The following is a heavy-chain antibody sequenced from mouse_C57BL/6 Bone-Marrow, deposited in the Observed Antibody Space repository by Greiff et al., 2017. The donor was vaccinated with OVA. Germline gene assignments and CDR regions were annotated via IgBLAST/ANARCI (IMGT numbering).Heavy chain of an antibody. J-gene: IGHJ2*02. Sequence: QVQLQQPGAELVRPGTSVKLSCTASGYTFTNYWMHWVKQRPGQGLEWIGVIAPSDSYINYNQKFKGRATLTVDTSSSTAYMHLSSLTSADSAVYYCAHYGSRLYLHYWGQGTSLTASS. CDR1: GYTFTNYW. D-gene: IGHD1-1*01. V-gene: IGHV1-59*01. CDR3: AHYGSRLYLHY. CDR2: IAPSDSYI.